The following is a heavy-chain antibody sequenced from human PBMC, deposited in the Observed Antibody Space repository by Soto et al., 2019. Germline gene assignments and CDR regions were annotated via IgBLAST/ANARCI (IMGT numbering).Heavy chain of an antibody. CDR3: AKSGMGGYYQNYYMDV. CDR1: GFTFSSYG. J-gene: IGHJ6*03. V-gene: IGHV3-30*18. D-gene: IGHD3-3*01. CDR2: ISYDGSNK. Sequence: GGSLRLSCAASGFTFSSYGMHWVRQAPGKGLEWVAVISYDGSNKYYADSVKGRFTISRDNSKNTLYLQMNSLRAEDTAVYYCAKSGMGGYYQNYYMDVWDKGTTVTVSS.